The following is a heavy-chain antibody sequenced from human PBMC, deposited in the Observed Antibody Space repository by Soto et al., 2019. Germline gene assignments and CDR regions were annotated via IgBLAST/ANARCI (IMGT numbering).Heavy chain of an antibody. CDR2: IYWDDDK. CDR3: AHRSLSSGTHWDGGYFDY. D-gene: IGHD1-26*01. Sequence: QITLKESGPTRVKPTQTLTLTCTFSGFSLSTSGVGVGWIRQPPGKALEWLVVIYWDDDKRYSPSLQNRLTITKDTSNNQVVLTLTNLDPVDTATYYCAHRSLSSGTHWDGGYFDYWGQGTLVTVSS. V-gene: IGHV2-5*02. J-gene: IGHJ4*02. CDR1: GFSLSTSGVG.